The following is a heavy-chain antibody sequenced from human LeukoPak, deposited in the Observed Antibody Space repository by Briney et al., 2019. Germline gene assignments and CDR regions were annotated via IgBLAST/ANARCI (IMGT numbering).Heavy chain of an antibody. D-gene: IGHD1-1*01. Sequence: PGGSLRLSCAASGFTFSDYDMHWVRQATGKGLEWVSAIGTAGDTYYTGSVKDRFTISRENAKNSLYLQMNSLRARDTAVYYCARVAKERVGGVYYFDYWGQGTLVTVSS. CDR1: GFTFSDYD. V-gene: IGHV3-13*01. J-gene: IGHJ4*02. CDR3: ARVAKERVGGVYYFDY. CDR2: IGTAGDT.